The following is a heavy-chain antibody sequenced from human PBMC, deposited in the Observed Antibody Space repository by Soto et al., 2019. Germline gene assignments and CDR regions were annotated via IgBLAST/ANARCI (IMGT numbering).Heavy chain of an antibody. CDR2: ITQDGSKK. Sequence: GSLRLSCAASGFTFSSYGMHWVRQAPGKGLEWVANITQDGSKKYYVDSVKGRFTISRDNAKNSLYLQTNSLRAEDTAVYYCARAILTGYDSYYFDYWGQGTLVTVSS. D-gene: IGHD3-9*01. CDR1: GFTFSSYG. J-gene: IGHJ4*02. CDR3: ARAILTGYDSYYFDY. V-gene: IGHV3-7*01.